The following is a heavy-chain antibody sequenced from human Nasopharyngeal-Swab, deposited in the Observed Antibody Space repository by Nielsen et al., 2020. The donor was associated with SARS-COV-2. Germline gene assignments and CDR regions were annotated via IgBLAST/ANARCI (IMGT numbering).Heavy chain of an antibody. Sequence: ASAKVSCKASGYSFTRYSLHWVRQAPGQRLEWMAWLNGGNRNTEYSQKFLGRVTITRDTPASTAYMDLDSLTSEDTAVYYCARGDDYVWGSFRNDALDMWGQGTMVTVS. V-gene: IGHV1-3*01. CDR3: ARGDDYVWGSFRNDALDM. CDR1: GYSFTRYS. J-gene: IGHJ3*02. D-gene: IGHD3-16*02. CDR2: LNGGNRNT.